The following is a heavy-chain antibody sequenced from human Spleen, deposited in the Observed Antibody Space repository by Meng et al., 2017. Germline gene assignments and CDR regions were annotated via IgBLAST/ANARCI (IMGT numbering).Heavy chain of an antibody. CDR1: GGSLRGAY. CDR2: TNHRGST. CDR3: ARARRVPRDWFDP. Sequence: QVQLQQWGAGLLQPSETLSPTCAVNGGSLRGAYWNWIRQSPGKGLQWIGETNHRGSTKYNPSLKSRVTISVDTSKNQFSLKLSSVTAADTAVYYCARARRVPRDWFDPWGQGTLVTVSS. J-gene: IGHJ5*02. V-gene: IGHV4-34*01. D-gene: IGHD2-2*01.